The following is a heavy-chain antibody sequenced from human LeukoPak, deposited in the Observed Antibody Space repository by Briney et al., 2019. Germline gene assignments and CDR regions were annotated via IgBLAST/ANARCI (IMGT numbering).Heavy chain of an antibody. Sequence: GGSLRLSCAASGFTVSRNYMTWVRQAPGKGLEWVAVIYTGGSTYYADSVKGRFTISRDNSKNTLYLQMNSLRAEDTAVYYCARGQWELYYFDYWGQGTLVTVSS. J-gene: IGHJ4*02. CDR3: ARGQWELYYFDY. CDR1: GFTVSRNY. CDR2: IYTGGST. V-gene: IGHV3-66*01. D-gene: IGHD1-26*01.